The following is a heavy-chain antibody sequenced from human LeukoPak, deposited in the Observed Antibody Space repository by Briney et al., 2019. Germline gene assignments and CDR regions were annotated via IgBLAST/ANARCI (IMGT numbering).Heavy chain of an antibody. J-gene: IGHJ4*02. Sequence: GGSLRLSCAASGFTFSSYGMHWVRQAPGKGLEWVAVISYDGSNKYYADSVRGRFTISRDNSKNTLYLQMNSLRAEDTAVYYCARGGWELLAYYFDYWGQGTLVTVSS. CDR2: ISYDGSNK. CDR1: GFTFSSYG. V-gene: IGHV3-30*03. CDR3: ARGGWELLAYYFDY. D-gene: IGHD1-26*01.